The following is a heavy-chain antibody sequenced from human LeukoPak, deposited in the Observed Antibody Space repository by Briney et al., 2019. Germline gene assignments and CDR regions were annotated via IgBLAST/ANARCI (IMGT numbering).Heavy chain of an antibody. CDR2: ISGSGGSI. Sequence: GGSLRLSCAASGFTFSSYAMSWVRQAPGKGLEWVSAISGSGGSIYYADSVKGRFTISRDNSKNTLYLQMNSLRAEDAAVYYCASPYSSGWYQIFDYWGQGTLVTVSS. J-gene: IGHJ4*02. D-gene: IGHD6-19*01. V-gene: IGHV3-23*01. CDR3: ASPYSSGWYQIFDY. CDR1: GFTFSSYA.